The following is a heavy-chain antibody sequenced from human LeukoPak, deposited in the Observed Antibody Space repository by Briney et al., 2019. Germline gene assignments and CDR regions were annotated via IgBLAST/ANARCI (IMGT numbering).Heavy chain of an antibody. D-gene: IGHD2-15*01. CDR1: GFTFSSYA. V-gene: IGHV3-30-3*01. Sequence: GRSLRLSCAASGFTFSSYAMHWVRQAPGKGLEWVAVISYDGSNKYYADSVKGRFTISGDNSKNTLYLQMNSLRAEDTAVYYCARVRHLGDYYGMDVWGQGTTVTVSS. J-gene: IGHJ6*02. CDR2: ISYDGSNK. CDR3: ARVRHLGDYYGMDV.